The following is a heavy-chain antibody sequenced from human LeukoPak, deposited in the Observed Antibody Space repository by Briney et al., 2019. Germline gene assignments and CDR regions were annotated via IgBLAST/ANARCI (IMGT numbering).Heavy chain of an antibody. J-gene: IGHJ4*02. CDR1: GFTFSSYA. CDR3: ARSPVPHYGDYDSVDY. D-gene: IGHD4-17*01. V-gene: IGHV3-23*01. Sequence: PGGSLRLSCAASGFTFSSYAMSWVRQAPGKGLEWVSAISGSGGSTYYADSVKGRFTISRDNSKNTLYLQMNSLRAEDTAVYYCARSPVPHYGDYDSVDYWGQGTLVTVSS. CDR2: ISGSGGST.